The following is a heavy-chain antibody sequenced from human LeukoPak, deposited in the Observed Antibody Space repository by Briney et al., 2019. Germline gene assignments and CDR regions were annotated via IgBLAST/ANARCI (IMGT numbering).Heavy chain of an antibody. J-gene: IGHJ5*02. Sequence: PPETLSLTCTVSGGSISSYYWSWIRQPPGKGLEWIGYIYYSGSTNYNPSPKSRVTISVDTSKNQFSLKLSSVTAADTAVYYCARVDGSSWYDRMDNWFDPWGQGTLVTVSS. V-gene: IGHV4-59*08. D-gene: IGHD6-13*01. CDR1: GGSISSYY. CDR2: IYYSGST. CDR3: ARVDGSSWYDRMDNWFDP.